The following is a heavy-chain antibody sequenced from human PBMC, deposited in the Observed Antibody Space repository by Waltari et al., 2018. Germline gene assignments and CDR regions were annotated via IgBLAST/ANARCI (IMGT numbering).Heavy chain of an antibody. CDR2: IRYDGSNK. J-gene: IGHJ6*02. CDR3: ARDIDYYGMDV. Sequence: QVQLVESGGGVVQPGGSLRLSCAASGFTFSSYGMHWVRQAPGKGLEWVAFIRYDGSNKYYADSVKGRFTISRDNAKNSLYLQMNSLRAEDTAVYYCARDIDYYGMDVWGQGTTVTVSS. V-gene: IGHV3-30*02. CDR1: GFTFSSYG. D-gene: IGHD1-26*01.